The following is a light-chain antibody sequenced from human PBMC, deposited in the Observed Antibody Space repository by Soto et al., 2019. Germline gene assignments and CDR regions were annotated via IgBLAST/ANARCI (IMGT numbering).Light chain of an antibody. CDR2: GNI. J-gene: IGLJ2*01. CDR1: SSNIGAGYD. V-gene: IGLV1-40*01. Sequence: QSVLTQPPSVSGAPGQRVTMSCTGSSSNIGAGYDVHWFQQLPGTAPRLLIYGNINRLAGVPARFSGSKAGTSASLAITGLQAEDGADYYCQSSDSSLSAWVFGGGTKLTVL. CDR3: QSSDSSLSAWV.